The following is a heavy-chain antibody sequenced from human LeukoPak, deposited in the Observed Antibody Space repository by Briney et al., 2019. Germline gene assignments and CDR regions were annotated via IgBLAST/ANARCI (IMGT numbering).Heavy chain of an antibody. Sequence: GRSLRLSCAASGFTFSDYYMSWIRQAPGKGLEWVSYISSSGSTIYYADSVKGRFTISRDNAKNSLYLQMNSLRAEDTAVYYCARSMVRGVIIPYYFDYWGQGTLVTVSS. CDR1: GFTFSDYY. CDR2: ISSSGSTI. J-gene: IGHJ4*02. CDR3: ARSMVRGVIIPYYFDY. D-gene: IGHD3-10*01. V-gene: IGHV3-11*01.